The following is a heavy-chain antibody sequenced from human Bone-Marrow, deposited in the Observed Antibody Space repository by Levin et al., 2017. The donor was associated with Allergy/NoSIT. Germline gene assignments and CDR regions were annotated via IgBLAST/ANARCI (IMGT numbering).Heavy chain of an antibody. Sequence: GESLKISCAASGFTFNTYAMNWVRQAPGKGLEWVSSISEYGDFTFYADSVKGRFTISRDNPKNTLFLQMSSLRAEDTAIYYCAKHRGSRIRFYDYWGLGTLVTVSS. V-gene: IGHV3-23*01. CDR3: AKHRGSRIRFYDY. CDR1: GFTFNTYA. D-gene: IGHD2/OR15-2a*01. CDR2: ISEYGDFT. J-gene: IGHJ4*02.